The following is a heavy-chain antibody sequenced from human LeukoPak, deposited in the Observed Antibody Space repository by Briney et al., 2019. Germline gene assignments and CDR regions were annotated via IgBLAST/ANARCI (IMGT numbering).Heavy chain of an antibody. CDR2: INAGNGNT. J-gene: IGHJ6*02. CDR3: ARCRTGRQQLPLGYYYGMDV. D-gene: IGHD6-13*01. Sequence: ASVKVSCKASGYTFTSYAMHWVRQAPGQRLEWMGWINAGNGNTKYSQKFKGRVTITRDTSASTAYMELSSLRSEDTAVYYCARCRTGRQQLPLGYYYGMDVWGQGTTVTVSS. CDR1: GYTFTSYA. V-gene: IGHV1-3*01.